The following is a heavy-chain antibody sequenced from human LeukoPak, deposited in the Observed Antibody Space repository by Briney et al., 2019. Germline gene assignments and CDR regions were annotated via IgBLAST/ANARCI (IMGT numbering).Heavy chain of an antibody. CDR2: IYSGGST. D-gene: IGHD2-15*01. CDR3: AARVVEDAFDI. Sequence: GGSLRLSCAASGFTVSSNYMSWVRQAPGQGLEWVSVIYSGGSTYYADSVKGRFTISRYNSKNTLYLQMNSLRAEDTAVYYCAARVVEDAFDIWGQGTMVTVSS. J-gene: IGHJ3*02. CDR1: GFTVSSNY. V-gene: IGHV3-53*01.